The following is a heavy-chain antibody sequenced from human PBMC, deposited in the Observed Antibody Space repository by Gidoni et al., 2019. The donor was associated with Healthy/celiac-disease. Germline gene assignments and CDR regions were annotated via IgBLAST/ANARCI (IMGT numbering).Heavy chain of an antibody. J-gene: IGHJ4*02. CDR3: ARGKAVAGKREFDY. CDR2: ISYDGSNK. CDR1: GFTFSSYG. D-gene: IGHD6-19*01. Sequence: QVQLVESGGGVVQPGWSLRLSCAASGFTFSSYGMHWVRQAPGKGLEWVAVISYDGSNKNYADSVKGRVTISRDNSKNTLYLQMNSLRAEDTAVYYCARGKAVAGKREFDYWGQGTLVTVSS. V-gene: IGHV3-30*03.